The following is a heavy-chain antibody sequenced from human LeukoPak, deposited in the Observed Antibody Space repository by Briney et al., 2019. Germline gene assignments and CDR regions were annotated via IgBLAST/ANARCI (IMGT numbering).Heavy chain of an antibody. Sequence: PGGSLTLSCAASGFTFSNHWMSWVRQAPGKGLEWVSAISGSGGSTYYADSVQGRFTISRDNSKNTLYLQMNSLRAEDTAVYYCAKDLRSGDAFDIWGQGTMVTVSS. V-gene: IGHV3-23*01. CDR1: GFTFSNHW. CDR2: ISGSGGST. CDR3: AKDLRSGDAFDI. J-gene: IGHJ3*02. D-gene: IGHD3-10*01.